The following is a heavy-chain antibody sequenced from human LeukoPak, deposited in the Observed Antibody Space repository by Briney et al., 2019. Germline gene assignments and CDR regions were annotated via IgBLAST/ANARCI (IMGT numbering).Heavy chain of an antibody. CDR2: VSSSGGTI. V-gene: IGHV3-11*01. Sequence: GSLRLSCAAFGFTFSDYHMSWIRQASGKGLEWVSYVSSSGGTISYADSVKGRFSISRDNAKKSLYLQMNSLRAEDTAVYYCARGPVSSSGFFDYWGQGTLVTVSS. J-gene: IGHJ4*02. CDR1: GFTFSDYH. D-gene: IGHD3-22*01. CDR3: ARGPVSSSGFFDY.